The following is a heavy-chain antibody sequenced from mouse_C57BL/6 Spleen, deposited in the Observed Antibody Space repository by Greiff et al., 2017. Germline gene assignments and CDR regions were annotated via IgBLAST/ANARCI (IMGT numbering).Heavy chain of an antibody. CDR1: GYTFTSSW. D-gene: IGHD1-1*01. CDR3: ARQPHYYGSPMDY. J-gene: IGHJ4*01. V-gene: IGHV1-82*01. CDR2: IYPGDGDT. Sequence: QVQLQQPGAELVRPGSSVKLSCKASGYTFTSSWMNWVKQRPGKGLEWIGRIYPGDGDTNYNGKFKGKATLTADKSSSTAYMQLSSLTSEDSAVYFCARQPHYYGSPMDYWGQGTSVTVSS.